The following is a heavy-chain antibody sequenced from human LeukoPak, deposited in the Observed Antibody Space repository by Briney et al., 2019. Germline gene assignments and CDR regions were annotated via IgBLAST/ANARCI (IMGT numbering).Heavy chain of an antibody. D-gene: IGHD3-22*01. CDR3: AKVRPDYDSSGYYSPPFDF. V-gene: IGHV3-48*03. J-gene: IGHJ4*02. CDR1: GFTLSSYE. CDR2: INDSGKTR. Sequence: GGSLRLSCAASGFTLSSYEMNWVRQAPGKGLEWISYINDSGKTRYYADSVKGRFTISRDNAKNSLYLQMNSLRAEDTAVYYCAKVRPDYDSSGYYSPPFDFWGQGTLVTVSS.